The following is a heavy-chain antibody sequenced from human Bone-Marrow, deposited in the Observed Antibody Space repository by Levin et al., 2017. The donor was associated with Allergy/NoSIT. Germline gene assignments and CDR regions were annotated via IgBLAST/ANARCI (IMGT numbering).Heavy chain of an antibody. CDR1: GYTLTEFS. Sequence: AASVKVSCKVSGYTLTEFSMHWVRQAPGKGLEWMGGFDPEDGEIIYPQKFKGRVTMTEDTSTDTAYMELSSLRSEDTAVYYCATFSAFDTSGFYFDYWGQGTLVTVSS. CDR3: ATFSAFDTSGFYFDY. CDR2: FDPEDGEI. D-gene: IGHD3-3*01. J-gene: IGHJ4*02. V-gene: IGHV1-24*01.